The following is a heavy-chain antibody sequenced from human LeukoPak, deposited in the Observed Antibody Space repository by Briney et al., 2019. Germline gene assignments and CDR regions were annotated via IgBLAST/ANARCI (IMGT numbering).Heavy chain of an antibody. Sequence: GGSLRLSCAASGFTFSSYGMHWVRQAPGKGLVWVSRVNSDGSHTTYADSVKGRFTISRDNAKKMVYLEMHSLRAGDTAIYYCARVAHDYVDSGPDYWGQGTLVSVSS. CDR2: VNSDGSHT. CDR3: ARVAHDYVDSGPDY. D-gene: IGHD4-17*01. CDR1: GFTFSSYG. V-gene: IGHV3-74*01. J-gene: IGHJ4*02.